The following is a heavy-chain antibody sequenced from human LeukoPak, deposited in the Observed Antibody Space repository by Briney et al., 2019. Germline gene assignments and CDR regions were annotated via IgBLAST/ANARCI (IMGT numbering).Heavy chain of an antibody. CDR1: GFTFSSYA. J-gene: IGHJ6*03. D-gene: IGHD3-10*01. V-gene: IGHV3-64*01. Sequence: PGGSLRLSCAASGFTFSSYAMHWVRQAPGKGLEYVSGISSNGGSTYYANSVKGRFTISRDNSKNTLYLQTGSLRAEDMAVYYCARSGGGYYNYYMDVWGKGTTVTVSS. CDR3: ARSGGGYYNYYMDV. CDR2: ISSNGGST.